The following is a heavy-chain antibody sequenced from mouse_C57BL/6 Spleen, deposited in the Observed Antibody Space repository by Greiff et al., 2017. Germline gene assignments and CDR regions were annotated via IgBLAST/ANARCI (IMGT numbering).Heavy chain of an antibody. J-gene: IGHJ1*03. CDR1: GFTFSNYW. V-gene: IGHV6-3*01. CDR3: TRDNCGYFDV. CDR2: IRLKSDNYAT. Sequence: EVKLQESGGGLVQPGGSMKLSCVASGFTFSNYWMNWVRQSPEKGLEWVAQIRLKSDNYATHYAESVKGRFTISRDDSKSGVYLQMNNLRDEDTGIYCCTRDNCGYFDVWGTGTTVTVSS. D-gene: IGHD1-3*01.